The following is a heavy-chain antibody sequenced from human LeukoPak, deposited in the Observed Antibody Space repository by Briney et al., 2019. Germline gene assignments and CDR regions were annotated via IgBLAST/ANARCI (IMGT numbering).Heavy chain of an antibody. D-gene: IGHD6-13*01. CDR3: ARDLGGGSSHLPTDY. J-gene: IGHJ4*02. CDR1: GFTFSSYA. V-gene: IGHV3-23*01. Sequence: GGSLRLSCAASGFTFSSYAMSWVRQAPGKGLEWVSGISGSGGSTNYADSVKGRFTISRDNAKNSLYLQMNSLRAEDTAVYYCARDLGGGSSHLPTDYWGQGTLVTVSS. CDR2: ISGSGGST.